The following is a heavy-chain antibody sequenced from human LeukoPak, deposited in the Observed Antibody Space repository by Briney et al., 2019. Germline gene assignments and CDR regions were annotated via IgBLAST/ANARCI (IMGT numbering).Heavy chain of an antibody. V-gene: IGHV3-74*01. CDR3: ARDGQDIVVVVAATPCGWFDP. D-gene: IGHD2-15*01. CDR2: INSDGSST. CDR1: GFTFSSYW. Sequence: GGSLRLSCAASGFTFSSYWMHWVRQAPGKGLVWVSRINSDGSSTSYADSVKGRFTISRDNAKNTLYLQMNSLRAEDTAVWYCARDGQDIVVVVAATPCGWFDPWGQGTLVTVSS. J-gene: IGHJ5*02.